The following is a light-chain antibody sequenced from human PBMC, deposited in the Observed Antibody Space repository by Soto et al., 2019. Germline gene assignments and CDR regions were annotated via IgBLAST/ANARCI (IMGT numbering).Light chain of an antibody. CDR3: QTWGTGIQV. J-gene: IGLJ2*01. V-gene: IGLV4-69*01. Sequence: QPVLTQSPSASASLGASVKLTCTLSSGHSSYTIAWHQQQPEKGPRYLMNVNSDGSHSKGDGIPDRFSGSSSGAERYLTISRLQSEDEADYYCQTWGTGIQVFGGGPSSPS. CDR1: SGHSSYT. CDR2: VNSDGSH.